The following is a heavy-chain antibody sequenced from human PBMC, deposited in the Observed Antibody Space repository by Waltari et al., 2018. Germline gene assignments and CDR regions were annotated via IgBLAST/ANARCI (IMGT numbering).Heavy chain of an antibody. CDR2: ISWNSGSI. CDR1: GFTFDDYA. Sequence: EVQLVESGGGLVQPGRSLRLSCAASGFTFDDYAMHWVRPAPGKGLAWVSGISWNSGSIGYADSVKGRFTISRDNAKNSLYLQMNSLRAEDTALYYCAKARMPYCSGGSCYSPNWFDPWGQGTLVTVSS. J-gene: IGHJ5*02. V-gene: IGHV3-9*01. CDR3: AKARMPYCSGGSCYSPNWFDP. D-gene: IGHD2-15*01.